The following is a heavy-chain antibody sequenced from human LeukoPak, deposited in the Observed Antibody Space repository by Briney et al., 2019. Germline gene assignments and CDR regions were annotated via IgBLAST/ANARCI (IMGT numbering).Heavy chain of an antibody. D-gene: IGHD3-3*01. CDR3: ARVLDFWSGRYYFDY. V-gene: IGHV3-7*04. CDR2: IKQDGSEK. J-gene: IGHJ4*02. Sequence: GGSLRLSCAASGFTFSSYWMSWVRQAPGKGLEWVANIKQDGSEKYYVDSVKGRFTISRDNAKNSLYLQMNSLRAEDTAVYYCARVLDFWSGRYYFDYWGQGTLVTVSS. CDR1: GFTFSSYW.